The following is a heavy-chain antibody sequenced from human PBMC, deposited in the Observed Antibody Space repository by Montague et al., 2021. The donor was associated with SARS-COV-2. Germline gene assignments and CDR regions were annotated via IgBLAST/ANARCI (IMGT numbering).Heavy chain of an antibody. J-gene: IGHJ6*02. CDR1: GFTFSSYA. V-gene: IGHV3-30-3*01. CDR3: ARTLLDYYGMDV. CDR2: ISYDGSNK. Sequence: SLRLSCAASGFTFSSYAMHWVRQAPGKGLEWVAAISYDGSNKYYADSVKGRFTISRDNSKNTLYLQMNSLRAEDTAVYYCARTLLDYYGMDVWGQGTTVTVSS. D-gene: IGHD2/OR15-2a*01.